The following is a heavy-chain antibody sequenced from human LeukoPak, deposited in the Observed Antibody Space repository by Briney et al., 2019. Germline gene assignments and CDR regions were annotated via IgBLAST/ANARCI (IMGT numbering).Heavy chain of an antibody. CDR3: AKDIEKLGYSSSTSCSIGGGDY. CDR1: GFTFDDYA. J-gene: IGHJ4*02. CDR2: ISWDGGST. V-gene: IGHV3-43D*03. Sequence: GGSLRLSCAASGFTFDDYAMHWVRQAPGKGLEWVSLISWDGGSTYYADSVKGRFTISRDNSKNSLYLQMNSLRAEDTALYYCAKDIEKLGYSSSTSCSIGGGDYWGQGTLVTGSS. D-gene: IGHD2-2*01.